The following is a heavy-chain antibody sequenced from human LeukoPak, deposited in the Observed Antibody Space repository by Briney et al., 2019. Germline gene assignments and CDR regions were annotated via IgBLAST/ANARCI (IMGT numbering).Heavy chain of an antibody. CDR2: VYYTGYS. D-gene: IGHD1-20*01. CDR3: ARQGAITARRTHYYAMDV. CDR1: GGLISSSGNFY. V-gene: IGHV4-39*01. Sequence: SETLSLTCSVSGGLISSSGNFYWGWIRQVPGKGLEWIGSVYYTGYSYDNPSLKSRVTVSVDTSKNQFSLKLNSVTAADAAIYYCARQGAITARRTHYYAMDVWGPGTTVTVSS. J-gene: IGHJ6*02.